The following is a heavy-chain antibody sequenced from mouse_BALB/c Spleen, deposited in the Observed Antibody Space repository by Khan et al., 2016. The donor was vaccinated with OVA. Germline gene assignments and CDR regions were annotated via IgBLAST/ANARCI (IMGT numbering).Heavy chain of an antibody. V-gene: IGHV5-6-5*01. CDR1: GFTFSNYA. CDR2: ISSGGRT. CDR3: GRYDWFVY. J-gene: IGHJ3*01. Sequence: EVKLVESGGGLVKPGGSLKVSCAASGFTFSNYAMSWVRQTPEKSLEWVASISSGGRTYYLDRVKGRFTISRANARNILYLQMSSLRSEDTDMYESGRYDWFVYWGQGTLVTVSA. D-gene: IGHD2-12*01.